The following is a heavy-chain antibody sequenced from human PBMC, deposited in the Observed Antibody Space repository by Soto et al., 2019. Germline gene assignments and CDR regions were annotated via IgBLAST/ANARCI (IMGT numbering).Heavy chain of an antibody. Sequence: QIQLQESGPGLVKPSETLSLTCSVSGDSIRSVGYYWTWIRQPPGKGLEWLGDVYGVGTSRYNASLRSRLYIPADPSNSAISLTLTSVTATDTAVYFCGGGVSSGWNPTRVDPWGHGFLTVVSS. V-gene: IGHV4-30-4*08. CDR1: GDSIRSVGYY. J-gene: IGHJ5*02. D-gene: IGHD6-25*01. CDR3: GGGVSSGWNPTRVDP. CDR2: VYGVGTS.